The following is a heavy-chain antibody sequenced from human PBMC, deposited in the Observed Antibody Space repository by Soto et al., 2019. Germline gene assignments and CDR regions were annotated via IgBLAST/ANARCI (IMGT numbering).Heavy chain of an antibody. D-gene: IGHD3-10*01. CDR3: AKGPDRGVYDI. CDR2: FRDTGDKT. Sequence: EGSLRLSCAASGFSFSSYAISWVRQAPGRGLEWVSTFRDTGDKTYYADSVKGRFTVSRDISQNTLYLQMNGLSPDDTAIYYCAKGPDRGVYDISGQGTMVT. J-gene: IGHJ3*02. CDR1: GFSFSSYA. V-gene: IGHV3-23*01.